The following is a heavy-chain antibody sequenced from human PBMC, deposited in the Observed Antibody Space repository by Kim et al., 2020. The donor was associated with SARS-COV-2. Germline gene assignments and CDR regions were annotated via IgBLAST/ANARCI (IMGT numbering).Heavy chain of an antibody. CDR3: EKIRDGYIDWYFDL. J-gene: IGHJ2*01. Sequence: ADYVKCRFTISRNNSKNTLYMQMNSMSAEGTAVYYCEKIRDGYIDWYFDLWGRGTLVTVSS. V-gene: IGHV3-23*01. D-gene: IGHD5-12*01.